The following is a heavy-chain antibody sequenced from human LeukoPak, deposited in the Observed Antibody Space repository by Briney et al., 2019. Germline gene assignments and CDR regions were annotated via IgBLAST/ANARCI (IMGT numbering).Heavy chain of an antibody. Sequence: PGGSLRLSCEASGFTFGNYAMNWVRQAPGKGLEWIGYISSSGNTNYNPSLKSRVTISVDTSKNRFSLKLSSVTAADTAVFYCARDGYLGSSVFDYWGQGTLVTVSS. CDR3: ARDGYLGSSVFDY. D-gene: IGHD3-16*01. CDR1: GFTFGNYA. J-gene: IGHJ4*02. V-gene: IGHV4-59*01. CDR2: ISSSGNT.